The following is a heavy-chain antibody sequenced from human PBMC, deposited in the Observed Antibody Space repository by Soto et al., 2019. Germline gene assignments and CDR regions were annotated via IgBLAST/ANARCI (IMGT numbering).Heavy chain of an antibody. V-gene: IGHV3-30-3*01. CDR2: ISYDGSNK. CDR1: GFTFSSYA. D-gene: IGHD3-9*01. J-gene: IGHJ4*02. CDR3: ARDSLRYFDWLPYFDY. Sequence: QVQLVESGGGVVQPGRSLRLSCAASGFTFSSYAMHWVRQAPGKGLEWVAVISYDGSNKYYADSVKGRFTISRDNSKNTLYLQLNSLRAEDTAVYYCARDSLRYFDWLPYFDYCGQGTLVTVSS.